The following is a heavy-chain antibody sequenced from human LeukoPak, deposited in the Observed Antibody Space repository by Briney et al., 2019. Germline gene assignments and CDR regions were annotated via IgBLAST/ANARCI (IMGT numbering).Heavy chain of an antibody. CDR1: GFTFSSYA. CDR3: AKVRALGAPRDFQH. D-gene: IGHD1-26*01. J-gene: IGHJ1*01. Sequence: QPGGSLRLSCAASGFTFSSYAMSWVRQAPGKGLEWVSAISGSGDNTYYADSVKGRFTISRDNFKNTLYLQMNSLRAEDTAVYYCAKVRALGAPRDFQHWGQGTLVTVSS. V-gene: IGHV3-23*01. CDR2: ISGSGDNT.